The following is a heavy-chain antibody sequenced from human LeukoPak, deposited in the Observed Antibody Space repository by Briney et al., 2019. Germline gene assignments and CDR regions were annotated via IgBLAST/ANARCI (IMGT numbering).Heavy chain of an antibody. J-gene: IGHJ1*01. CDR1: GYTFTSYA. D-gene: IGHD2-15*01. CDR2: INAGNGNT. Sequence: ASVKVSCKASGYTFTSYAMHWVRQAPGQRLEWMGWINAGNGNTKYSQKFQGRVTITRDTSASTAYMELSSLRSEDTAVYYCARDCVSGIRSGPRGDFQHWGQGTLVTVSS. CDR3: ARDCVSGIRSGPRGDFQH. V-gene: IGHV1-3*01.